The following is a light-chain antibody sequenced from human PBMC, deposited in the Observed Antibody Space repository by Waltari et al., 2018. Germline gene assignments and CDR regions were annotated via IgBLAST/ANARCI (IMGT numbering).Light chain of an antibody. V-gene: IGKV4-1*01. CDR1: QSVLYSSNNKNY. J-gene: IGKJ3*01. CDR2: WAS. CDR3: QQYYSAPFT. Sequence: DIVMTQSPDSMAVSLGERATINCKSSQSVLYSSNNKNYLAWYQQKLGQPPKLHIQWASSRESGVPDRFTGSGSGTDFTLTITSLQAEDVAVYYCQQYYSAPFTFGPGTKVDIK.